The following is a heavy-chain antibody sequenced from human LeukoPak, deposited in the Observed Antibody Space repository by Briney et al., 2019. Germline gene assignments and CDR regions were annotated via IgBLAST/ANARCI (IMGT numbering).Heavy chain of an antibody. J-gene: IGHJ4*02. Sequence: SVKVSCKASGGTFSSYAISWVRQAPGQGLEWMGGIIPIFGTANYAQKFQGRVTITADESTSTAYMELSSLRSEDTAVYYCARRRGYSYGTFDYWGQGTLSPSPQ. V-gene: IGHV1-69*13. D-gene: IGHD5-18*01. CDR2: IIPIFGTA. CDR1: GGTFSSYA. CDR3: ARRRGYSYGTFDY.